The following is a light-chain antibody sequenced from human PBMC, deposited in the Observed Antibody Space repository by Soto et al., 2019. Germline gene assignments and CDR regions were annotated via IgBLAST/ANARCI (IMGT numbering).Light chain of an antibody. Sequence: LTHPSSVCGSPGQSITISCTGTISHVGGYNYVSWYQQHPGKATKLMIYEVSNRPSGVSNRFSGSKSGNTASLTISGLQAEDEADYYCSSYTSSSTLYVFGTGTKVTV. CDR1: ISHVGGYNY. V-gene: IGLV2-14*01. CDR3: SSYTSSSTLYV. CDR2: EVS. J-gene: IGLJ1*01.